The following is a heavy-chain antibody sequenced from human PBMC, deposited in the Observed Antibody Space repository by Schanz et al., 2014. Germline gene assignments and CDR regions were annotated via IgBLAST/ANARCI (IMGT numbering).Heavy chain of an antibody. CDR1: GFTFSSYA. D-gene: IGHD3-9*01. J-gene: IGHJ5*02. Sequence: EVKMVESGGGLVQPGGSLRLSCAASGFTFSSYAMSWVRQAPGKGLEWVSALSEAGGGTHYAGSVTGRFTISSDSSKNTLYLQMTSLRADDTAVYYCAKAADWPVTRFDPWGQGTLVTVSS. V-gene: IGHV3-23*04. CDR2: LSEAGGGT. CDR3: AKAADWPVTRFDP.